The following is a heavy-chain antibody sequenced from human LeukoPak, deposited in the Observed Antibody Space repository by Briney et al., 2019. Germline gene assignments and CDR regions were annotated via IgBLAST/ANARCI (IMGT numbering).Heavy chain of an antibody. J-gene: IGHJ4*02. V-gene: IGHV3-43*01. CDR2: INKDAGST. CDR3: AKDYYGSNYGYLDN. CDR1: GFAFDDYT. D-gene: IGHD4/OR15-4a*01. Sequence: GGSLRLSCAASGFAFDDYTMHWVRQAPGKGLEWVSLINKDAGSTYYADSVKGRFTTSRDNSKNSLYLQTNSLRTEDTAFYYCAKDYYGSNYGYLDNWGQGTLVTVSS.